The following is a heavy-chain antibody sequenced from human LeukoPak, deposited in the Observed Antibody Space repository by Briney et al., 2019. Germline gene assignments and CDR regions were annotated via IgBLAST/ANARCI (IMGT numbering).Heavy chain of an antibody. D-gene: IGHD3-10*01. CDR1: GFTFTEYY. CDR2: TSSFDGTV. J-gene: IGHJ4*02. V-gene: IGHV3-11*01. Sequence: GGSLKLACAASGFTFTEYYMSWIRQAPGKGPEWISYTSSFDGTVNYAESVKGRFTISRDNAKSLLYLQMSSLRDEDTAVYYCARDRFGVFDYWSQGTLVSVSS. CDR3: ARDRFGVFDY.